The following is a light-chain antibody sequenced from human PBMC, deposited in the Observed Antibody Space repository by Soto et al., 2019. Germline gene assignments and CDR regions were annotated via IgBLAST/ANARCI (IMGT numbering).Light chain of an antibody. CDR2: EVT. Sequence: QSALTQPASVSGSRGQSITLSCTGTSRDIGDYNYVSWYKQYPGKPPQLIVFEVTNRPAGISNRFSGSQSGNTASLTISGLQAEDEADYYCSSFTRGSTPCVFGSGTKLTVL. V-gene: IGLV2-14*03. CDR1: SRDIGDYNY. J-gene: IGLJ1*01. CDR3: SSFTRGSTPCV.